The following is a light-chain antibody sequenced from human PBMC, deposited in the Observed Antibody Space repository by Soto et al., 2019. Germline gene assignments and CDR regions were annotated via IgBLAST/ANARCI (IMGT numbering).Light chain of an antibody. CDR1: QSVSSSH. CDR3: QQRSNWPPWT. V-gene: IGKV3-11*01. CDR2: GAS. J-gene: IGKJ1*01. Sequence: EIVLTQSPGTLSLSPGERATLSCRASQSVSSSHLAWYQQKPGQAPRLLIYGASNRATGIPARFSGSGSGTDFTLTISSLEPEDFAVYYCQQRSNWPPWTFGQGTKVDIK.